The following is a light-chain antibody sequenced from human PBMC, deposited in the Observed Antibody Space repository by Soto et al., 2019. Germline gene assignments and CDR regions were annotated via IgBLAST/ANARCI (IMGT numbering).Light chain of an antibody. CDR2: EVV. CDR1: KSDIGVYDF. V-gene: IGLV2-8*01. Sequence: QSALTQPPSASGSPGQSVTISCTGTKSDIGVYDFVSWYQHHPDKAPRLIIYEVVQWPPGVPDRFSGSKSGNTASLTVSGLQAADEADYFCKSYAGSNTYVFGSGTKVTVL. CDR3: KSYAGSNTYV. J-gene: IGLJ1*01.